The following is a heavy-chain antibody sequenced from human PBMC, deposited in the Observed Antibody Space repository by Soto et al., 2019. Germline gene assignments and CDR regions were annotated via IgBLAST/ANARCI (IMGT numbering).Heavy chain of an antibody. J-gene: IGHJ6*03. CDR1: GGSIGSYC. CDR2: ISQAGST. Sequence: QVQLQESGPGLVKPSETLSLTCNVSGGSIGSYCWSWIRQPPGKGLEWIGYISQAGSTNYNPSLTSRVTISVDTSKSQFSLSLTSATAAGTAVYYCARVSRWGGIGAPPTRKPYYYYTDVWGKGTTVTVSS. CDR3: ARVSRWGGIGAPPTRKPYYYYTDV. V-gene: IGHV4-59*01. D-gene: IGHD6-13*01.